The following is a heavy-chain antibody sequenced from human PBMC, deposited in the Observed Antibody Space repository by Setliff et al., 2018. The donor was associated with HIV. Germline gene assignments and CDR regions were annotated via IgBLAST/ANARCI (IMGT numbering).Heavy chain of an antibody. J-gene: IGHJ3*02. CDR3: AKLSRLTSLRNAFDI. CDR2: IYYTGST. D-gene: IGHD3-10*01. CDR1: SGSISSGGYF. Sequence: KTSETLSLTCTVSSGSISSGGYFWGWIRQHPGKGLEWIGYIYYTGSTYYNPSLKSRVTISIDTSKNQFSLNLSSVTAADSAVYYCAKLSRLTSLRNAFDIWGQGAVVTVS. V-gene: IGHV4-31*03.